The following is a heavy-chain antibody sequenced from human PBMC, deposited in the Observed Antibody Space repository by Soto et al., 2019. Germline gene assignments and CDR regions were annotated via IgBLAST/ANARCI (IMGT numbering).Heavy chain of an antibody. CDR2: INPNSGDT. V-gene: IGHV1-2*02. Sequence: VASVKVSCKASGYIFTGYYINWVRQAPGQGLEWMGWINPNSGDTSYLQKFQGRVSMTTDTSINTAYMELTRVTSDDTAVYYCARPFCSSGSCHNWFDSWGQGTLVTVSS. J-gene: IGHJ5*01. CDR3: ARPFCSSGSCHNWFDS. CDR1: GYIFTGYY. D-gene: IGHD2-2*01.